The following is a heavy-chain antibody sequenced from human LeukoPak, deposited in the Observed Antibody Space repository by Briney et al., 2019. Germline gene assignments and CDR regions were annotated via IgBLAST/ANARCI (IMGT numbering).Heavy chain of an antibody. CDR3: ARSGSNYSPYFDY. J-gene: IGHJ4*02. Sequence: GGSLRLSCAASGFTFSSYAMSWVRQAPGKGLEWVSYISSSGSTIYYADSVKGRFTISRDNAKNSLDLQMNSLRAEDTAVYYCARSGSNYSPYFDYWGQGTLVTVSS. CDR1: GFTFSSYA. D-gene: IGHD4-11*01. CDR2: ISSSGSTI. V-gene: IGHV3-48*03.